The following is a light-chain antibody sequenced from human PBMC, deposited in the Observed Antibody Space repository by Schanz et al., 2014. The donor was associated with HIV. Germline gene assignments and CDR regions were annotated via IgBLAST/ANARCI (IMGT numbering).Light chain of an antibody. CDR2: GAS. Sequence: EIVLTQSPGTLSLSPGERATLSCRASESVSSSLLAWYQQTPGQAPRLVIFGASNRATGIPDRFSGSESGTDFTLTISRVEPEDYAVYYCQLYGTPPWTFGQGTRVEVK. V-gene: IGKV3-20*01. J-gene: IGKJ1*01. CDR3: QLYGTPPWT. CDR1: ESVSSSL.